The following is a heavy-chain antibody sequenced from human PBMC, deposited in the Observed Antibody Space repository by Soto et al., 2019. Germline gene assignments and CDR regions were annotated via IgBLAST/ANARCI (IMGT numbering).Heavy chain of an antibody. D-gene: IGHD3-9*01. CDR2: IIPIFGTA. Sequence: GASVKVSCKASGGTFSSYAISWVRQAPGQGLEWMGGIIPIFGTANYAQKFQGRVTITADESTSTAYMELSSLRSEDTAVYYCARAPLGYFDCFLSSFDYGGQGPLVTVSS. CDR3: ARAPLGYFDCFLSSFDY. V-gene: IGHV1-69*13. CDR1: GGTFSSYA. J-gene: IGHJ4*02.